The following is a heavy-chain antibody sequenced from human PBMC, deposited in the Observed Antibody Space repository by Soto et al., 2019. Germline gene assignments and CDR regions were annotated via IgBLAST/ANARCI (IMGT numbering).Heavy chain of an antibody. D-gene: IGHD5-18*01. CDR3: ARGILPALKSYYYGMDV. Sequence: QVQPVESGGGVVQPGRSLRLSCAASGFTFSSYAMHWVRQAPGKGLEWVAVISYDGSNKYYADSVKGRFTISRDNSKNTLYLQMNSLRAEDTAVYYCARGILPALKSYYYGMDVWGQGTTVTVSS. CDR2: ISYDGSNK. J-gene: IGHJ6*02. CDR1: GFTFSSYA. V-gene: IGHV3-30-3*01.